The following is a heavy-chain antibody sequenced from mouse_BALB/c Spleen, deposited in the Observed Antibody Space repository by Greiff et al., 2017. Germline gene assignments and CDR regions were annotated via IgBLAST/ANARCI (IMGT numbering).Heavy chain of an antibody. CDR1: GYSITSDYA. D-gene: IGHD2-1*01. Sequence: VQLQQSGPGLVKPSQSLSLTCTVTGYSITSDYAWNWIRQFPGNKLEWMGYISYSGSTSYNPSLKSRISITRDTSKNQFFLQLNSVTTEDTATYYCARKGNYGDYYAMDYWGQGTSVTVSS. V-gene: IGHV3-2*02. CDR2: ISYSGST. CDR3: ARKGNYGDYYAMDY. J-gene: IGHJ4*01.